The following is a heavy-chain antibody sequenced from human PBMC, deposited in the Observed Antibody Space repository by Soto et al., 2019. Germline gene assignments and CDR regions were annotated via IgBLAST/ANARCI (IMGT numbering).Heavy chain of an antibody. CDR2: VYYSGST. D-gene: IGHD3-9*01. J-gene: IGHJ6*02. CDR1: GGSISSGDYH. Sequence: SETLSLTCTVHGGSISSGDYHWSWIRQPPGKGLEWIGAVYYSGSTYYNPSLKSRITISVDTSKNQFSLKLTSVTAADTAVYYCAIDYRAPPAGAMDVWCQGTTVTVFS. V-gene: IGHV4-30-4*01. CDR3: AIDYRAPPAGAMDV.